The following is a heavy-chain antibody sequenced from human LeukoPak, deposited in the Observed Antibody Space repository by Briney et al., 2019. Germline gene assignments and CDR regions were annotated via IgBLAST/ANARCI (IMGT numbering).Heavy chain of an antibody. Sequence: PSETLSLTCAVYGGSFSGYYWSWIRQPPGKGLEWIGEINHSGSTNYNPSLKSRVTISVDTSKNQFSLKLSSVTAADTAVYYCARGPRQAYCDGDCYPYYYYYYGMDVWGQGTTVTVSS. V-gene: IGHV4-34*01. J-gene: IGHJ6*02. CDR1: GGSFSGYY. CDR2: INHSGST. CDR3: ARGPRQAYCDGDCYPYYYYYYGMDV. D-gene: IGHD2-21*02.